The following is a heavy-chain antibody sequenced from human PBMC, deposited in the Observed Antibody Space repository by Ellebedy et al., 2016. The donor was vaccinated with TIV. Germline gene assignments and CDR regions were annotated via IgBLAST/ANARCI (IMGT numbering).Heavy chain of an antibody. Sequence: GGSLRLSXAASGFTFSSYAMSWVRQAPGKGLEWVSAISGSGSSTYYTDSVKGRFTISRDNSKNTLWLQMDSLRLEDTAVYYCAQTIVGTTWGQGALVTVSS. J-gene: IGHJ4*02. CDR2: ISGSGSST. CDR1: GFTFSSYA. V-gene: IGHV3-23*01. D-gene: IGHD1-26*01. CDR3: AQTIVGTT.